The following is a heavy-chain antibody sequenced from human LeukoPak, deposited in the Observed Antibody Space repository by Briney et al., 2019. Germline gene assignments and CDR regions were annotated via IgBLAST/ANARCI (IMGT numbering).Heavy chain of an antibody. D-gene: IGHD3-22*01. Sequence: GGSLRLSCAASGFTVSSNYMSWVRQAPGKGLQWVSVIYSGGSTYYADSVKGRFTISRDNSKNALYLQMNSLRAEDTAVYYCARQDRYRYYYDSSGHISHWGQGTLVTVSS. J-gene: IGHJ1*01. CDR3: ARQDRYRYYYDSSGHISH. CDR1: GFTVSSNY. V-gene: IGHV3-53*01. CDR2: IYSGGST.